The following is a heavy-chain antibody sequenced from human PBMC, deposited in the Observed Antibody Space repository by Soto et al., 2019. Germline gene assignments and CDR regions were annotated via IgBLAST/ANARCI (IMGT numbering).Heavy chain of an antibody. CDR2: IYYSGST. J-gene: IGHJ6*02. CDR1: GGSISSYY. V-gene: IGHV4-59*01. Sequence: TSETLSLTCTVSGGSISSYYWSWIRQPPGKGLEWIGYIYYSGSTNYNPSLKSRVTISVDTSKNQFSLKLSSVTAADTAVYYCARVHSTYADYYYYGMDVWGQGTTVTVSS. D-gene: IGHD4-4*01. CDR3: ARVHSTYADYYYYGMDV.